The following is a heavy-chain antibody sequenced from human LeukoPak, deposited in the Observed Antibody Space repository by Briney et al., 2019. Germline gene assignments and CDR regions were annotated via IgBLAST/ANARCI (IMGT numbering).Heavy chain of an antibody. Sequence: GGSLRLSCAASGFTFSSYAMSWVRQAPGKGLEWVSAISGSGGSTYYADSVKGRFTISRGNSKNTLYLQMNSLRAEDTAVYYCAKDGAITMILFDYWGQGTLVTVSS. CDR2: ISGSGGST. V-gene: IGHV3-23*01. D-gene: IGHD3-22*01. CDR3: AKDGAITMILFDY. CDR1: GFTFSSYA. J-gene: IGHJ4*02.